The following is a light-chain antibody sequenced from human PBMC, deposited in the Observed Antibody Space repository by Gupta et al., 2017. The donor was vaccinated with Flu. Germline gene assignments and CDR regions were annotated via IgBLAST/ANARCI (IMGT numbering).Light chain of an antibody. CDR3: QQYKTYPHT. CDR2: AAS. CDR1: QGIGHF. Sequence: DIQMTQSPSSLSASIGDRVTITCRASQGIGHFVAWFQQKPGKAPRSLMYAASLLQNGVPSKFSGSGFGTDFALTISGLQPEDFATYYCQQYKTYPHTFGQGTKVEIK. V-gene: IGKV1-16*02. J-gene: IGKJ2*01.